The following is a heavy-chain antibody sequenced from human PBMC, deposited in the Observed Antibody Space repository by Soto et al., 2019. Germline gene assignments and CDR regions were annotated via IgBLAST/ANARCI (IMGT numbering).Heavy chain of an antibody. CDR1: GDSVSSNSAA. CDR2: TYYRSKWYN. Sequence: SQPLSLMCEICGDSVSSNSAACNWIRQSPSRGLEWLGRTYYRSKWYNDYAVSVKSRITINPDTSKNQFSLQLNSVTPEDTAVYYCSSSWYDYYYGMDVWGQGNTVTVSS. CDR3: SSSWYDYYYGMDV. J-gene: IGHJ6*02. V-gene: IGHV6-1*01. D-gene: IGHD6-13*01.